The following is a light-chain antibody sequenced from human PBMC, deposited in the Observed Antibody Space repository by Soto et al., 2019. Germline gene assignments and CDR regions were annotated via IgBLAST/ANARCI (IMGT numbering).Light chain of an antibody. CDR2: GTS. V-gene: IGKV1-39*01. Sequence: DIQMTQSPSSLSSSVEEIVTITCRASQSISSYLNWYQQKPGKAPKLLIYGTSTLQSGVPSRFSGSGSGTDFTLNISGLQPEDFATYYCQQLNDYPTTFGQGTRLEIK. J-gene: IGKJ5*01. CDR1: QSISSY. CDR3: QQLNDYPTT.